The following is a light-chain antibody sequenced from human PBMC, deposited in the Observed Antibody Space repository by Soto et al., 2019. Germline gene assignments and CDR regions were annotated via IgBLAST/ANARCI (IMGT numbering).Light chain of an antibody. CDR3: PHYGTTPWT. Sequence: ETVLTQSPATLSLSPGERVTLSCRASQSVCSGCLAWYQQKPGQSPRLLMYGASSRATGIPDRFSGSGSGTDFTLTISRLEPEDFAVYYCPHYGTTPWTFGPGTTVGIK. CDR1: QSVCSGC. V-gene: IGKV3-20*01. CDR2: GAS. J-gene: IGKJ1*01.